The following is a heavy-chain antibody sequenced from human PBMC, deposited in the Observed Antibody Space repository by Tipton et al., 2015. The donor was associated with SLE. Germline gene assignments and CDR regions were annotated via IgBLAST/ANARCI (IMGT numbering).Heavy chain of an antibody. CDR3: ATHRLYSGAFDI. V-gene: IGHV4-38-2*01. D-gene: IGHD2-15*01. Sequence: TLSLTCAVSGYSISNSYYWGWIRQPPGKGLEWIGSIYQSGTTYYNPSLKSRVTISVDTSKNQFYLRLTSVTAADTAVYYCATHRLYSGAFDIWGQGTMITVSS. J-gene: IGHJ3*02. CDR2: IYQSGTT. CDR1: GYSISNSYY.